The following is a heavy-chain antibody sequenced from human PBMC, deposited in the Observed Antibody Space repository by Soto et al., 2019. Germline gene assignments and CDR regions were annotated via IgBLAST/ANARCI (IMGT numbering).Heavy chain of an antibody. V-gene: IGHV3-23*01. J-gene: IGHJ4*02. CDR1: GFTFSSCT. D-gene: IGHD6-19*01. CDR3: AKVLTDDNGWYHFDS. Sequence: EVQLLESGGGQVQPGGSLRLSCVTSGFTFSSCTMNWVRQAPGQGLEWVSSVRRSGAYYADSVKGRFTISRDNSRSTLYLQMDSLRAEDTAVYYCAKVLTDDNGWYHFDSWGQGTLVTVSS. CDR2: VRRSGA.